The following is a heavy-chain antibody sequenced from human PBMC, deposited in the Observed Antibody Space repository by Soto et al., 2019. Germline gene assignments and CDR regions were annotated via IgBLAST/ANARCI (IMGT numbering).Heavy chain of an antibody. Sequence: HPGGSLRLSCAASGFTFSSYAMSWVRQAPGKGLEWVSAISGSGGSTYYADSVKGRFTISRDNSKNTLYLQMNSLRAEDTAVYYCAKLRWFGDYNWFDPWGQGTLVTVSS. V-gene: IGHV3-23*01. CDR2: ISGSGGST. CDR1: GFTFSSYA. CDR3: AKLRWFGDYNWFDP. D-gene: IGHD3-10*01. J-gene: IGHJ5*02.